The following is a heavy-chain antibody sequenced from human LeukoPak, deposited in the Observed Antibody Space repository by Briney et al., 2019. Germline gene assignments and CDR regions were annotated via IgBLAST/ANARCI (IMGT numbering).Heavy chain of an antibody. J-gene: IGHJ5*02. V-gene: IGHV1-46*01. CDR3: ARNGDAVTTSEGHSYWFDP. CDR1: GYTFTSYY. Sequence: ASVKVSCKASGYTFTSYYMHWVRQAPGQGLEWMGIINPSGGSTSYAQKFQGRVTMTRDTSTSTVYMGLSSLRSEDTAVYYCARNGDAVTTSEGHSYWFDPWGQGTLVTVSS. CDR2: INPSGGST. D-gene: IGHD4-17*01.